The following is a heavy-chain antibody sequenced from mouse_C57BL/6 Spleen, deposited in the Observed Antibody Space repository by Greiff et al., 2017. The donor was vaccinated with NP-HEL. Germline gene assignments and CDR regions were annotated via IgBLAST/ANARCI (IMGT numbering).Heavy chain of an antibody. Sequence: VQLQQSGTELVKPGASVKLSCKASGYTFTSYWMHWVKQRPGQGLEWIGNINPSNGGTNYNEKFKSKATLTVDKSSSTAYMQLSSLTSEDSAVYYCASERTTVVEMDYWGQGTSVTVSS. CDR1: GYTFTSYW. D-gene: IGHD1-1*01. CDR2: INPSNGGT. J-gene: IGHJ4*01. V-gene: IGHV1-53*01. CDR3: ASERTTVVEMDY.